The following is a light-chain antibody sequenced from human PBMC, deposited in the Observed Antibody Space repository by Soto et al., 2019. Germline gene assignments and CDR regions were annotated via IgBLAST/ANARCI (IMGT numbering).Light chain of an antibody. CDR1: QSVSSN. J-gene: IGKJ1*01. V-gene: IGKV3-15*01. Sequence: DIVMTQSPATLSVSPGERATLSCRASQSVSSNLAWYQQRPGQAPRLLIYDASTWATGIPARFSGSGSGAEYTFPISSPQSEDFAVYYCQQYNNWPPRTFGRGTKVEIK. CDR3: QQYNNWPPRT. CDR2: DAS.